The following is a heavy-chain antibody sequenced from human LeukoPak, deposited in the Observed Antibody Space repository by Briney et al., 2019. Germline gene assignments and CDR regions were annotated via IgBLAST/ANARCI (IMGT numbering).Heavy chain of an antibody. D-gene: IGHD1-1*01. CDR1: RFTFSDYY. V-gene: IGHV3-23*01. CDR3: AKATGTLGN. Sequence: GGSLRLSCAASRFTFSDYYMSWIRQAPGKGLEWVSTISNSDNKPYYADSVKGRFTISRDNSKNTLHLQMNSLTAEDTAMYYCAKATGTLGNWGQGTLVTVSS. J-gene: IGHJ4*02. CDR2: ISNSDNKP.